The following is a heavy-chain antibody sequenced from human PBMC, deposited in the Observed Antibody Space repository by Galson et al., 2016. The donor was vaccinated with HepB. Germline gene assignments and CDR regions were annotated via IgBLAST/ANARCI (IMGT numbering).Heavy chain of an antibody. CDR2: IWYDGSKK. V-gene: IGHV3-33*01. Sequence: SLRLSCAASGFTFSSYGMHWVRQAPGKGLEWVAVIWYDGSKKYNGDSVKGRFTISRDDSKNTVYLQMNSLRDEDTAVYYCARKGHDTYGMDVWGQGTTGTVSS. J-gene: IGHJ6*02. CDR3: ARKGHDTYGMDV. CDR1: GFTFSSYG.